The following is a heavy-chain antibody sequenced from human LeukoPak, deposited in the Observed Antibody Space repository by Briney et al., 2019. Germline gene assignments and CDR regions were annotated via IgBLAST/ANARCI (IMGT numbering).Heavy chain of an antibody. V-gene: IGHV4-34*01. Sequence: PSETLSLACAVYGGSFSGYYWSWIRQPPGKGLEWIGEINHSGSTNYNPSLKSRVTISVDTSKNQFSLKLSSVTAADTAVYYCARGLLTGDPLDESNWFDPWGQGTLVTVSS. CDR2: INHSGST. CDR1: GGSFSGYY. J-gene: IGHJ5*02. CDR3: ARGLLTGDPLDESNWFDP. D-gene: IGHD7-27*01.